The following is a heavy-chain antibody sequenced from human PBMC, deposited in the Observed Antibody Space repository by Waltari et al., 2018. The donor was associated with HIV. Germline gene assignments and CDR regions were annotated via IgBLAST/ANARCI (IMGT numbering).Heavy chain of an antibody. D-gene: IGHD6-19*01. CDR1: GFTFRSYG. J-gene: IGHJ4*02. Sequence: QVQLVESGGGVVQPGRSLRPSCAASGFTFRSYGMHWVRQAPGKGLEWVAVISYYGDNKYYADSVKGRFTISRDNSKNTLYLQMNSLRAEDTAVYYCARGASGWSPGYWGQGTLVTVSS. CDR2: ISYYGDNK. CDR3: ARGASGWSPGY. V-gene: IGHV3-30*03.